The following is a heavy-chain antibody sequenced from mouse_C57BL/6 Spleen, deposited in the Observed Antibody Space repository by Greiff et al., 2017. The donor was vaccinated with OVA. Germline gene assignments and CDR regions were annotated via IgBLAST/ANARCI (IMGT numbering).Heavy chain of an antibody. V-gene: IGHV2-2*01. CDR1: GFSLTSYG. CDR2: IWSGGST. D-gene: IGHD2-5*01. J-gene: IGHJ1*03. Sequence: VQLQQSGPGLVQPSQSLSITCTVSGFSLTSYGVHWVRQSPGKGLEWLGVIWSGGSTDYNAAFISRLSISKDNSKSQVFFKMNSLQADDTAIYYCARKAYYSNYGGYFDVWGTGTTVTVSS. CDR3: ARKAYYSNYGGYFDV.